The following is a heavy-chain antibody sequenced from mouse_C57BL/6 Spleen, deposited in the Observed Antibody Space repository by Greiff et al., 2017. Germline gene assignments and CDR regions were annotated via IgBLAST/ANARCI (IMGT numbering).Heavy chain of an antibody. D-gene: IGHD2-1*01. CDR3: ARGGGGNCRGYFDV. CDR1: GYTFTSYW. CDR2: IDPSDSYT. J-gene: IGHJ1*03. V-gene: IGHV1-69*01. Sequence: QVQLQQPGAELVMPGASVKLSCKASGYTFTSYWMHWVKQRPGQGLEWIGEIDPSDSYTNYNQKFKGKSTLTVDKSSSTAYMQLSSLTSEDSAVYYCARGGGGNCRGYFDVWGTGTTVTVSS.